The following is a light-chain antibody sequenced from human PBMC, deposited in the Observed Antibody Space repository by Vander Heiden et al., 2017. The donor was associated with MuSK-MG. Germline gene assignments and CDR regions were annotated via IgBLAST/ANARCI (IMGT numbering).Light chain of an antibody. V-gene: IGLV1-47*02. J-gene: IGLJ1*01. CDR2: HNS. Sequence: SVLTQPPSASGTPGQRVIVSCSGSSSNIGSNYVYWYQHLPGTAPKLLIYHNSQRPSGVPDRFSGSKSGTSASLAISGLRAEEEADYYCAAWDGSLNGYVFGTGTKVTVL. CDR3: AAWDGSLNGYV. CDR1: SSNIGSNY.